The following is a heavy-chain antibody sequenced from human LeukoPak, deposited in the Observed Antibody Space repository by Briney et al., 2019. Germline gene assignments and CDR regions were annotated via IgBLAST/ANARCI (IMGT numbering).Heavy chain of an antibody. Sequence: SETLSLTCTVSGGSISSYYWSWIRQPAGKGLEWIGRIYTSGSTNYNPSLKSRVTMSVDTSKNQFSLKLSPVTAADTAVYYCARDACSSTSCFLGYYYYMDVWGKGTTVTVSS. CDR1: GGSISSYY. CDR3: ARDACSSTSCFLGYYYYMDV. D-gene: IGHD2-2*01. CDR2: IYTSGST. V-gene: IGHV4-4*07. J-gene: IGHJ6*03.